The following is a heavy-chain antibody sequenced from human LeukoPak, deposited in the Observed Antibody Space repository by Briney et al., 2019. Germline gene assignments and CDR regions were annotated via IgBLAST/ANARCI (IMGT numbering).Heavy chain of an antibody. CDR1: GYSISSTYY. D-gene: IGHD3-22*01. CDR2: IHHSGNT. CDR3: ATFYDSSGYSDY. V-gene: IGHV4-38-2*02. Sequence: PSETLSLTCIVSGYSISSTYYWGWIRQPPGKGLEWIGSIHHSGNTHYNPSLKSRVTISVDKSKNQFSLKLSSVTAADTAVYYCATFYDSSGYSDYWGQGTLVTVSS. J-gene: IGHJ4*02.